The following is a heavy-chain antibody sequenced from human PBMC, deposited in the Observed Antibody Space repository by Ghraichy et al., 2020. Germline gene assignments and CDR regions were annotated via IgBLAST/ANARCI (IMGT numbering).Heavy chain of an antibody. CDR2: IKQDGSEK. V-gene: IGHV3-7*01. CDR3: AREGYCSGGSCYYFDY. Sequence: GESLNISCAASGFTFSSYWMSWVRQAPGKGLEWVANIKQDGSEKYYEDSVKGRFTISRDNAKNSLYLQMNSLRAEDTAVYYCAREGYCSGGSCYYFDYWGQGTLVTVSS. D-gene: IGHD2-15*01. CDR1: GFTFSSYW. J-gene: IGHJ4*02.